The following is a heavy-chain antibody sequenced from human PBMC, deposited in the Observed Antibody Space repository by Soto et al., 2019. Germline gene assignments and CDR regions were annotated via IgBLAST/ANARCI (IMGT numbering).Heavy chain of an antibody. J-gene: IGHJ6*02. V-gene: IGHV5-10-1*01. CDR3: ATHGNGQYGSGLGYYGMDV. CDR1: GYSFTSYW. D-gene: IGHD3-10*01. CDR2: IDPSDSYT. Sequence: GESLKISCKGSGYSFTSYWISWVRQMPGKGLEWMGRIDPSDSYTNYSPSFQGHVTISADKSISTAYLQWGSLKASDTAMYYCATHGNGQYGSGLGYYGMDVWGQGTTVTVS.